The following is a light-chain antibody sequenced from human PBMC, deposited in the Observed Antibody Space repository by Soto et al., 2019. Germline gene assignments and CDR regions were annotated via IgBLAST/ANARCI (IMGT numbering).Light chain of an antibody. Sequence: QSVLTQPPSASGTPGQRVTISCSGGSSNIGSNTVNWYQHLPGTAPKLLIYSNSQRPSGVPDRFSGSMSGTSASLAISGLQAGDEADYYCAAWDDSLNGPVFGGGTKLTVL. V-gene: IGLV1-44*01. J-gene: IGLJ2*01. CDR2: SNS. CDR3: AAWDDSLNGPV. CDR1: SSNIGSNT.